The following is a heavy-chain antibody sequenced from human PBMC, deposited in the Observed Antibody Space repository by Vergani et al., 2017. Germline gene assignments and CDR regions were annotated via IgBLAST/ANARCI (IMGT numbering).Heavy chain of an antibody. CDR2: IYYSWNT. CDR1: CAYVGSGCYY. Sequence: QVQLQESGPGLVKASQTLSLTCSVSCAYVGSGCYYWSWVRQRPGMGLDWIGYIYYSWNTYYNPSLESGLTLSLDTSKNHLSLKMTSVTAAYTAVYYCAGQKDYYMDVWGKGATVTVS. J-gene: IGHJ6*03. CDR3: AGQKDYYMDV. V-gene: IGHV4-31*03.